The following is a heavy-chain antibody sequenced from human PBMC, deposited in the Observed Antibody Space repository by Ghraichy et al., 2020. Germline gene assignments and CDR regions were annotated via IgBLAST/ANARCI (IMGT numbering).Heavy chain of an antibody. J-gene: IGHJ2*01. CDR1: GFTFSNYA. D-gene: IGHD2-21*02. V-gene: IGHV3-23*01. Sequence: GKSLNISCAASGFTFSNYAMSWVRQAPGKGLEWVSGVSGTGVSTYYADSVKGRFTISRDNSMNTVYLQMINLRVEYTAVYYCVKGIAGDIDWYFDLWGRDTQVTVS. CDR2: VSGTGVST. CDR3: VKGIAGDIDWYFDL.